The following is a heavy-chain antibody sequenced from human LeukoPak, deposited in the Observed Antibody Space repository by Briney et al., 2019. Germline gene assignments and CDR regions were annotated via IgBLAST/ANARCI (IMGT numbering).Heavy chain of an antibody. CDR2: INPRGGDT. J-gene: IGHJ4*02. V-gene: IGHV1-46*01. CDR3: ARARGGDSSGYQYYFDY. Sequence: ASVKVSCKASEYTFTSYFMNWVRQAPGQGLEWMGIINPRGGDTSNAQKFQGRVTLTRDTSTSTVYMELSSLRSEDTAVYYCARARGGDSSGYQYYFDYWGQGTLVTVSS. D-gene: IGHD3-22*01. CDR1: EYTFTSYF.